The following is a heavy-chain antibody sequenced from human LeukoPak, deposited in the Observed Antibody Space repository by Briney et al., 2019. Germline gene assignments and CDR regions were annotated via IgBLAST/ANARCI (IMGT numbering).Heavy chain of an antibody. CDR2: INHSGST. V-gene: IGHV4-34*01. CDR3: ARDLSDY. D-gene: IGHD2/OR15-2a*01. J-gene: IGHJ4*02. CDR1: GGSFSGYY. Sequence: SETLSLTCAVYGGSFSGYYWSWIRQPPGKGLEWIGEINHSGSTNYNPSLKSRVTISVDTSKNQFSLKLSSVTAADTAVYYCARDLSDYWGQGTLVTVSS.